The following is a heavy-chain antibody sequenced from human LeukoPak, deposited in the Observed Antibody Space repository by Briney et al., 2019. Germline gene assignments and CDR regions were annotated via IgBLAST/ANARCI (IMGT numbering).Heavy chain of an antibody. CDR1: GFTFSSHC. V-gene: IGHV3-7*01. CDR3: ARQRGFNYGPLDY. Sequence: PGGSLRLSCAASGFTFSSHCMSWVRQAPGKGLEWVANIKEAGSEKYYADSVKGRFTISRDNAKNSLYLQLNSLRAEDTAVYCCARQRGFNYGPLDYWGQGALVAVSS. J-gene: IGHJ4*02. CDR2: IKEAGSEK. D-gene: IGHD5-18*01.